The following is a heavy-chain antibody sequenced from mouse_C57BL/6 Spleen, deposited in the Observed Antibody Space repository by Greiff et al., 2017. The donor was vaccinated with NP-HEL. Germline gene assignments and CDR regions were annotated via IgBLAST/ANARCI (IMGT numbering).Heavy chain of an antibody. CDR3: ARGLRGGAWFAY. CDR1: GYPFTSYW. J-gene: IGHJ3*01. CDR2: IYPGSGSP. V-gene: IGHV1-55*01. D-gene: IGHD2-4*01. Sequence: QVQLKQPGAELVKPGASVKMSCKASGYPFTSYWITWVKQRPGQGLEWIGDIYPGSGSPNYNEKFKTKATLTVDTSSSTASMQLSSLTSEDSAVYYCARGLRGGAWFAYWGQGTLVTVSA.